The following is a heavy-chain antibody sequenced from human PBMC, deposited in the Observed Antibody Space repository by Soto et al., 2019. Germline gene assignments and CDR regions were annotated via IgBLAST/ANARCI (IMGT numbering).Heavy chain of an antibody. CDR1: GFTFNTYA. D-gene: IGHD6-13*01. CDR2: ISSDGTNK. V-gene: IGHV3-30-3*01. J-gene: IGHJ6*02. CDR3: ASLFSSNYGFYGMDV. Sequence: GGSLRLSCAASGFTFNTYAIHWVRQAPGKGLDWVAVISSDGTNKYYADSVKGRFTISRDNSKNTLYLQMSGLRAEDTAVYYCASLFSSNYGFYGMDVWGQGTTVTVSS.